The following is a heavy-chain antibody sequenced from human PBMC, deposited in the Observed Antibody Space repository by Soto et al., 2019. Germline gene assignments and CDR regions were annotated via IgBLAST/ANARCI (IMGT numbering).Heavy chain of an antibody. D-gene: IGHD5-12*01. CDR1: GYTFTSYA. V-gene: IGHV1-3*01. Sequence: QVQLVQSGAEVKKPGASVKVSCKASGYTFTSYAMHCVRQAPGQRLEWMGWINAGNGNTKYSQKFQGRVTITRDTSARKAYMELSSLRSEDTAVYYCARDSYSGWLRLGPYYYYYGMDVWGQGPTVTVSS. CDR3: ARDSYSGWLRLGPYYYYYGMDV. CDR2: INAGNGNT. J-gene: IGHJ6*02.